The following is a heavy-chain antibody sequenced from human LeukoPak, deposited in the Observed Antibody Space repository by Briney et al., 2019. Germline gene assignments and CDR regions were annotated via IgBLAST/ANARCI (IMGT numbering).Heavy chain of an antibody. Sequence: SETLSPTCTVSGYSISSGYYWGWIRQPPGKGLEWIGTMHHSGSTYYNPSLKSRVTISVDTSKNQFSLKLNSVTAADTAVYYCARRPHCSTTTCYTRWFDSWGQGTPVTVSS. CDR2: MHHSGST. J-gene: IGHJ5*01. D-gene: IGHD2-2*02. CDR3: ARRPHCSTTTCYTRWFDS. CDR1: GYSISSGYY. V-gene: IGHV4-38-2*02.